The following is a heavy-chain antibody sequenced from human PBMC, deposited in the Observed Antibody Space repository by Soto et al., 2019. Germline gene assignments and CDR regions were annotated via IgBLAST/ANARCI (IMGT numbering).Heavy chain of an antibody. CDR3: ARDRSYYDFWSGYYRGERYYYYGMDV. V-gene: IGHV1-46*01. Sequence: GASVKVSCNASGYTFTGYYMHCVRQAHAQGLQWMGIINPSGGSTSYAQKFQGRVKMTRDTYTSTVYMELRSLRSEDTAVYYCARDRSYYDFWSGYYRGERYYYYGMDVWGQGTTVTVSS. CDR1: GYTFTGYY. J-gene: IGHJ6*02. D-gene: IGHD3-3*01. CDR2: INPSGGST.